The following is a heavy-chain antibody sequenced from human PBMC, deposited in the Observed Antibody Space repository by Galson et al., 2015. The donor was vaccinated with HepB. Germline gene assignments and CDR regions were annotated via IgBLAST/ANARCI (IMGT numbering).Heavy chain of an antibody. CDR1: GFTFDDYT. J-gene: IGHJ6*02. D-gene: IGHD6-13*01. CDR3: AKELVGRQLANYYYYGMDV. V-gene: IGHV3-43*01. Sequence: SLRLSCAASGFTFDDYTMHWVRQAPGKGLEWVSLISWDGGSTYYADSVKGRFTISRDNSKNSLYLQMNSLRTEDTALYYCAKELVGRQLANYYYYGMDVWGQGTTVTVSS. CDR2: ISWDGGST.